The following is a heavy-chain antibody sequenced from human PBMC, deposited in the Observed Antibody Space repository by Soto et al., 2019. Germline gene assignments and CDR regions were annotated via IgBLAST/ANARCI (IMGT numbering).Heavy chain of an antibody. D-gene: IGHD1-26*01. CDR2: ISSSSSTI. CDR3: AREGGNLNWFDP. CDR1: GFTFSSYS. Sequence: EVQLVESGGGLVQPGGSLRLSCAASGFTFSSYSMNWVRQAPGKGLEGVSYISSSSSTIYYADYVKGRFTISSDNAKNSLYLQMHSLRAEDTAVYYCAREGGNLNWFDPWGQGTLVTVSS. V-gene: IGHV3-48*01. J-gene: IGHJ5*02.